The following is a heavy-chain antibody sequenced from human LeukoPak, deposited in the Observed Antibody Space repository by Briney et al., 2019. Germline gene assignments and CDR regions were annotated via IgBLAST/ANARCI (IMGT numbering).Heavy chain of an antibody. CDR2: IWYDGSNK. CDR1: GFTFSSYA. J-gene: IGHJ4*02. D-gene: IGHD3-10*01. Sequence: PGGSLRLSCAASGFTFSSYAMHWVRQAPGKGLEWVAVIWYDGSNKYYADSVKGRFTIFRDNSKNTLYLQMNSLRAEDTAVYYCARGFPRGPLDYWGQGTLVTVSS. CDR3: ARGFPRGPLDY. V-gene: IGHV3-33*08.